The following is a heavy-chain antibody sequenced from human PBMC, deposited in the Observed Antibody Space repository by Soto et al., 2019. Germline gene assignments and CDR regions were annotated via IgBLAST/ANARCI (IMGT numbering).Heavy chain of an antibody. Sequence: QVQLVQSGAEVKKPGASVKVSCKTSGYTFTSYHISWVRQAPGQGLGWMGWISAYNTNTNYAQKCQGRVTMSTDTLTSTADMELRSLRSDDTAVYYCARETPPTAYWCQGTLVTVSS. CDR3: ARETPPTAY. V-gene: IGHV1-18*01. CDR1: GYTFTSYH. J-gene: IGHJ4*02. CDR2: ISAYNTNT.